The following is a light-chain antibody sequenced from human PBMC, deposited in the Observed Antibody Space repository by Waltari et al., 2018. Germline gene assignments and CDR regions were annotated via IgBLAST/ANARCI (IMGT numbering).Light chain of an antibody. CDR1: QGINKE. V-gene: IGKV1-6*01. Sequence: IQMTQSPSPLSASVGDRVTVTCRASQGINKELSWYQQKPGKAPILLIHAASRLQTGVSSRFSGSGSGTDFTLTISNLQPEDVGTYFCQQDYTTPYTFGHGTRVEIK. CDR3: QQDYTTPYT. CDR2: AAS. J-gene: IGKJ2*01.